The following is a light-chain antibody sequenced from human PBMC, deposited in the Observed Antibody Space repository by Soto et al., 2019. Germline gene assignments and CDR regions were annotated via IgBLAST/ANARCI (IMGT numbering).Light chain of an antibody. V-gene: IGKV1-17*01. Sequence: DIQMTQSPSSLSASVGDRVTITCRASQVIRNDLGWFQQKPGKAPKLLIYDASTLESGVPSRFSGSGSGTEFTLTISSLQPDDFATYYCQQYNSYSQTFGQGTKVDIK. CDR3: QQYNSYSQT. J-gene: IGKJ1*01. CDR2: DAS. CDR1: QVIRND.